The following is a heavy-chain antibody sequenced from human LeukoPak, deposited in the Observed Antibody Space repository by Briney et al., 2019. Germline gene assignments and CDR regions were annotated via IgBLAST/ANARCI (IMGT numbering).Heavy chain of an antibody. V-gene: IGHV1-46*01. D-gene: IGHD5-12*01. Sequence: ASVKVSCKASGGTFTRYYMHWVRQAPGQGLVWMGIINPSGGSTSYAQKFQGRVTMTRDMSTSTVYMELSSLRSEDTAVYYCARSLDVGGDYWGQGTLVTVSS. CDR3: ARSLDVGGDY. CDR2: INPSGGST. J-gene: IGHJ4*02. CDR1: GGTFTRYY.